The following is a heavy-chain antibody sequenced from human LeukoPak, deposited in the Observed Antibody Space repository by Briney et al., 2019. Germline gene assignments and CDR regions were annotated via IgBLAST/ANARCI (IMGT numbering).Heavy chain of an antibody. J-gene: IGHJ4*02. CDR1: GYTFTSYD. CDR2: INAGNGNT. Sequence: ASVKVSCKASGYTFTSYDINWVRQATGQGLEWMGWINAGNGNTKYSQKFQGRVTITRDTSASTAYMELSSLRSGDTAVYYCARERTYYYDSSGLDYWGQGTLVTVSS. CDR3: ARERTYYYDSSGLDY. V-gene: IGHV1-3*01. D-gene: IGHD3-22*01.